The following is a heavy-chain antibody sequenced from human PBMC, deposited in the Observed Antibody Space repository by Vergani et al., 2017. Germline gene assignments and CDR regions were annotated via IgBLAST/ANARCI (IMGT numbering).Heavy chain of an antibody. J-gene: IGHJ3*02. V-gene: IGHV3-23*04. CDR1: GFTFSSYA. Sequence: VQLVESGGGLVQPGGSLRLSCAASGFTFSSYAMSWVRQAPGKGLEWVSAISGSGGSTYYADSVKGRFTISRDNAKNSLYLQMNSLRAEDTAVYYCARDVVVVAAEPGEGAFDIWGQGTMVTVSS. CDR3: ARDVVVVAAEPGEGAFDI. D-gene: IGHD2-15*01. CDR2: ISGSGGST.